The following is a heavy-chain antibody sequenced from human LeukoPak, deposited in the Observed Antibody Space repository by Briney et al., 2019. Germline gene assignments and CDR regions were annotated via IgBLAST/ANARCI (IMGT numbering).Heavy chain of an antibody. V-gene: IGHV3-7*03. CDR2: IKQDESER. CDR3: AREGLGALWDI. J-gene: IGHJ3*02. CDR1: GFTFSSYW. D-gene: IGHD1-26*01. Sequence: AGGSLRLSCTASGFTFSSYWMGWVRQAPGKGLEWVAHIKQDESERYYVNSAKGRFTISRDNAKKSLSLQMNSLRVEDTAMYFCAREGLGALWDIWGRGTMVTVSS.